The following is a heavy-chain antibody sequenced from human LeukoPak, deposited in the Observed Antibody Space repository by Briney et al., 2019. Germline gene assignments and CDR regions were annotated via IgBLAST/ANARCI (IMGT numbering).Heavy chain of an antibody. Sequence: ASVKVSCKASGYTFTGYYMHWVRQAPGQGLEWMGWINPNSGGTNYAQKFQGRVTMTRDTSISTAYMELSRLRSDDTAVYYCAREVAALHSGYDYASFDYWGRGTLVTVSS. CDR3: AREVAALHSGYDYASFDY. J-gene: IGHJ4*02. V-gene: IGHV1-2*02. CDR2: INPNSGGT. CDR1: GYTFTGYY. D-gene: IGHD5-12*01.